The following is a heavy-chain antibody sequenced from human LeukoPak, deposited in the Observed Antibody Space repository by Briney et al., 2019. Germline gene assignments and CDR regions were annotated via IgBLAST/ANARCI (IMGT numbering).Heavy chain of an antibody. D-gene: IGHD3-22*01. V-gene: IGHV1-2*02. Sequence: ASVKVSCKASGYTFTGYYMHWVRQAPGQGLEWMGWINPKSGGTNYAQKFQGRVTMTRDTSISTAYMELSRLRSDDAAVYYCARLGVHSGYPVGFDYWGQGTLVTVSS. CDR2: INPKSGGT. CDR1: GYTFTGYY. CDR3: ARLGVHSGYPVGFDY. J-gene: IGHJ4*02.